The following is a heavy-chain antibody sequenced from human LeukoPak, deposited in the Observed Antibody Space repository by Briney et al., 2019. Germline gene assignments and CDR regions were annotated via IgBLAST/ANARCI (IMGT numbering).Heavy chain of an antibody. Sequence: SETLSLTCTVSGGSVSSGSYYWSWIRQPPGKGLEWTGYTYHSGSTNYNPSLKSRVTISVDTSKNQFSLKLSSVTAADTAVYYCARVAVAGRPVDYWGQGTLVTVSS. CDR2: TYHSGST. V-gene: IGHV4-61*01. CDR3: ARVAVAGRPVDY. D-gene: IGHD6-19*01. J-gene: IGHJ4*02. CDR1: GGSVSSGSYY.